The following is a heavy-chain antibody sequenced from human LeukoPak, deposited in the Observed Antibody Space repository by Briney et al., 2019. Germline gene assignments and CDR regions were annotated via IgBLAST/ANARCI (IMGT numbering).Heavy chain of an antibody. CDR3: AKDYYGSGSYYNPFDY. V-gene: IGHV3-30*18. Sequence: GGSLRLSCAASGFTFSSYGMHWVRQAPGKGLEGVAVISYDGSNKYYADSVKGRFTISRDNSKNTLYLQMNSLRAEDTAVYYCAKDYYGSGSYYNPFDYWGQGTLVAVSS. CDR1: GFTFSSYG. D-gene: IGHD3-10*01. J-gene: IGHJ4*02. CDR2: ISYDGSNK.